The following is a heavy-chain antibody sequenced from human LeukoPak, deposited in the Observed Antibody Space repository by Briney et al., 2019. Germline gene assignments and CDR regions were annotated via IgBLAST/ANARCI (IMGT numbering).Heavy chain of an antibody. J-gene: IGHJ4*02. D-gene: IGHD5-18*01. CDR2: INHSGST. V-gene: IGHV4-34*01. Sequence: SETLSLTCAVYGGSFSGYYWSWIRQPPGKGLEWIGEINHSGSTNYNPSLKSRVTISVDTSKNQFSLKLSSVTAADTAVYYCARVSGGYSYGPMIFDYWGQGTLVTVYS. CDR1: GGSFSGYY. CDR3: ARVSGGYSYGPMIFDY.